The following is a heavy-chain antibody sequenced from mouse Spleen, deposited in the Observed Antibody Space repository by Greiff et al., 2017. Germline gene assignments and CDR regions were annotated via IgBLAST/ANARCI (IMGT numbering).Heavy chain of an antibody. Sequence: EVQLQQSGPELVKPGASVKISCKASGYTFTDYYMNWVKQSHGKSLEWIGDINPNNGGTSYNQKFKGKATLTVDKSSSTAYMELRSLTSEDSAVYYCARLTTALFDYWGQGTTLTVSS. J-gene: IGHJ2*01. CDR3: ARLTTALFDY. D-gene: IGHD1-2*01. CDR2: INPNNGGT. V-gene: IGHV1-26*01. CDR1: GYTFTDYY.